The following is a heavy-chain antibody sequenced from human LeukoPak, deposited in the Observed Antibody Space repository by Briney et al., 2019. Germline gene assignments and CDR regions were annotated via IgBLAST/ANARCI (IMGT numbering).Heavy chain of an antibody. J-gene: IGHJ6*04. CDR3: ARSRDGDYYGMDV. D-gene: IGHD4-17*01. CDR2: INPNSGGT. CDR1: GYTFTGYY. Sequence: GASVKVSCKASGYTFTGYYMHWVRQAPGQGLEWMGWINPNSGGTNYAQKFQGWVTMTRDTSISTAYMELSRLRSDDTAVYYCARSRDGDYYGMDVWRKGTTVTVSS. V-gene: IGHV1-2*04.